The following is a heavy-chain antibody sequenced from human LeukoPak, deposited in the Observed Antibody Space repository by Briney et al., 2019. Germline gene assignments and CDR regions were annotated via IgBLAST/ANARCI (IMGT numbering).Heavy chain of an antibody. J-gene: IGHJ6*02. CDR3: ARDRYEWKLAGSGMEV. CDR2: ISAYNGNT. CDR1: GYTFTSYG. Sequence: GASVKVSCKASGYTFTSYGITCVRQAPGQGLEWMGWISAYNGNTNYAQKLQGRVTMTTDTSTNTAYMELRSLRSDDTAVYYCARDRYEWKLAGSGMEVWGQGTTVTVPS. D-gene: IGHD1-26*01. V-gene: IGHV1-18*01.